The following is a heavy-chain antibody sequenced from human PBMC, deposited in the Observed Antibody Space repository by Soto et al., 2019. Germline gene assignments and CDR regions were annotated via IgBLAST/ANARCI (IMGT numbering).Heavy chain of an antibody. V-gene: IGHV3-23*01. J-gene: IGHJ4*02. CDR1: GFTFSTYA. CDR2: ISGGGGST. Sequence: EVQLLESGGGLVQPGGSLRLSCAASGFTFSTYAMSWVRQAPGKGLECVSSISGGGGSTYFAYSVKGRFTISRDNSKNTMYLQMSSLRAEDTAVYYCAKGRTFDWGQGTLVTVSS. CDR3: AKGRTFD.